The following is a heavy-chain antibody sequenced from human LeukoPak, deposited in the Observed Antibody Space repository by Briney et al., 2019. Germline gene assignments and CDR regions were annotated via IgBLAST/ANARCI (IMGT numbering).Heavy chain of an antibody. CDR1: GYTFTSYY. Sequence: GASVKVSCKASGYTFTSYYMHWVRQAPGQGLEWMGIINPSGSSTNYAQKFQGRVTMTRDTSTNTVYMELSSLRSEDTAVYYCARDYRAGNSGWYYFDYWGQGTLVTVSS. CDR2: INPSGSST. J-gene: IGHJ4*02. CDR3: ARDYRAGNSGWYYFDY. D-gene: IGHD6-19*01. V-gene: IGHV1-46*01.